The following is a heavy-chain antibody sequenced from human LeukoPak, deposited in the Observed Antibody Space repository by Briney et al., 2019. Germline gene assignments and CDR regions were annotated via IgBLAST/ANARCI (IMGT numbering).Heavy chain of an antibody. J-gene: IGHJ4*02. Sequence: ASVKVSCKASGYTFTGYYIHWVRQAPGQGLEWMGWINPNSGDTSYAQKFQGSVTMTRDMSITTAYAELSSLKSDDTAVYYCARGNPTPFDYWGQGTLDTVSS. CDR3: ARGNPTPFDY. CDR1: GYTFTGYY. V-gene: IGHV1-2*02. CDR2: INPNSGDT.